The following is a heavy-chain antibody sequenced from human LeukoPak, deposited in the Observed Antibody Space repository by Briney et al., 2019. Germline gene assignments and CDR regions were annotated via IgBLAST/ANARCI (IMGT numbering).Heavy chain of an antibody. V-gene: IGHV1-46*01. Sequence: GASVKVSCKASGYTFTNNYLHWVRLAPGQGLEWMGMIYPRDGSTSYAQNFQGRVTVTRDTSTTTVHMELSGLRSEDTAVYYCARDQEGFDYWGQGTLVTVSS. J-gene: IGHJ4*02. CDR1: GYTFTNNY. CDR2: IYPRDGST. CDR3: ARDQEGFDY.